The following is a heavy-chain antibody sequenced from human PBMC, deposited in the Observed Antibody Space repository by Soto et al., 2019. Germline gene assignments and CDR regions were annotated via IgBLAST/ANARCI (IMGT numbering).Heavy chain of an antibody. CDR3: ATSEYSSLSINWFDP. D-gene: IGHD6-6*01. CDR1: GGSVDSVNHY. Sequence: LSLTCSVSGGSVDSVNHYWSWIRQSPGKGLEWIGYIYSGENTYYNPSLKSRVKILVDKSRNQFSLRLSSMTAADTAVYFCATSEYSSLSINWFDPWGPGTLVTVSS. CDR2: IYSGENT. V-gene: IGHV4-30-4*01. J-gene: IGHJ5*02.